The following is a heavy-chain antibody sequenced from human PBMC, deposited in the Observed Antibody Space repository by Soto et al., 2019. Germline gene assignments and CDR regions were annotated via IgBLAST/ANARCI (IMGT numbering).Heavy chain of an antibody. CDR3: ARDRYSYGPGVYYCYGMDV. CDR1: GFTFSNYW. D-gene: IGHD5-18*01. CDR2: MNYDGSST. Sequence: EVQLVESGGGLVQPGGSLRLSCAASGFTFSNYWLHWVRQAPGKGLVWVSRMNYDGSSTSYADSVKGRFTISRDNAMNTLFLQMNRLRAEDTAVYYCARDRYSYGPGVYYCYGMDVWGQGTTVTVSS. V-gene: IGHV3-74*01. J-gene: IGHJ6*02.